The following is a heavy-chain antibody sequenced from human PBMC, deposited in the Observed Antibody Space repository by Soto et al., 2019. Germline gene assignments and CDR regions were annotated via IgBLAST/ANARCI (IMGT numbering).Heavy chain of an antibody. CDR2: ISAYNGNT. Sequence: ASVKVSCKASGYTFTSYGISWVRKAPGQGLEWMGWISAYNGNTNYAQKLQGRVTMTTDTSTSTAYMELRSLRSDDTAVYYCARENGYSYGTNWFDPWGQGTLVTVSS. J-gene: IGHJ5*02. CDR1: GYTFTSYG. V-gene: IGHV1-18*01. D-gene: IGHD5-18*01. CDR3: ARENGYSYGTNWFDP.